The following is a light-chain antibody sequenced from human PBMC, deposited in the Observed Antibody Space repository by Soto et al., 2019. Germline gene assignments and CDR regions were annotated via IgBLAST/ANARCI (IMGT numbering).Light chain of an antibody. CDR2: DAS. J-gene: IGKJ3*01. V-gene: IGKV3-15*01. CDR3: QQYNNWPPFT. Sequence: EIVMTQSPATLSVSPGERASLSCRASQSVGSKLAWYQHKPGQAPRLLIYDASTSATGFPARFSGSGSGTEFTLTISSLQPEDFAVYYCQQYNNWPPFTVGPGTKVDIK. CDR1: QSVGSK.